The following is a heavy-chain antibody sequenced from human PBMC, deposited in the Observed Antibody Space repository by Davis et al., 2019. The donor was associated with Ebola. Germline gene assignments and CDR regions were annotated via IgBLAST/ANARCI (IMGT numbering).Heavy chain of an antibody. CDR2: IKQDGSEK. V-gene: IGHV3-7*01. J-gene: IGHJ6*02. CDR3: ARDSSSWFFSMDV. D-gene: IGHD6-13*01. Sequence: PGGSLRLSCAASGFTFSSYWMSWVRQAPGKGLEWVANIKQDGSEKYYVDSEKGRFTISRDNAKNSLYLQMNSLRAEDTAVYYCARDSSSWFFSMDVWGQGTTVTVSS. CDR1: GFTFSSYW.